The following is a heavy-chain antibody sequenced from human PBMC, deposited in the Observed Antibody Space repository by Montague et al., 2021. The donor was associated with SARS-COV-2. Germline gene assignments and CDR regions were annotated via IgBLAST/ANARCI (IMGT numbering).Heavy chain of an antibody. Sequence: SETLSLTCAVYGGSFSGYYWTWIRQSPGKGLEWIAEINHSGTTNYNFNPSLRSRVTISVDTSKSQFSLELSSMTAADTGVYYCARWDPQTLTLIGLRGKSASDYWGQGTLVTVSS. D-gene: IGHD4-23*01. CDR2: INHSGTT. CDR3: ARWDPQTLTLIGLRGKSASDY. J-gene: IGHJ4*02. CDR1: GGSFSGYY. V-gene: IGHV4-34*01.